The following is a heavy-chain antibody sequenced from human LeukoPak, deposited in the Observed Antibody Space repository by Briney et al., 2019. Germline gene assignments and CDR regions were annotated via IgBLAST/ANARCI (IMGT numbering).Heavy chain of an antibody. CDR1: GFNFNNYN. CDR2: ITLSSSTT. CDR3: ARAELRFIYYYMDV. Sequence: PGGSLRLSCAASGFNFNNYNMNWVRQAPGKGLEWVSYITLSSSTTYYADSVKGRFTISRDNSKNTLYLQMNSLRAEDTAVYYCARAELRFIYYYMDVWGKGTTVTVSS. V-gene: IGHV3-48*01. J-gene: IGHJ6*03. D-gene: IGHD3-3*01.